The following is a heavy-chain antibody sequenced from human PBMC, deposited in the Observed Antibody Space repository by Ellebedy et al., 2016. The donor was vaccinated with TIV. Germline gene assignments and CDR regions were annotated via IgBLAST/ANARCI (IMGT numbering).Heavy chain of an antibody. CDR1: GFSLSTSGVG. D-gene: IGHD1-26*01. CDR2: IHWNDEK. Sequence: SGPTLVKPTQTLTLTCSFSGFSLSTSGVGVGWIRQPPGKALEWLAVIHWNDEKRYSPSLKTRLTLTKDTSKNQVVLTMTDVDPVDTATYFCTHVDHGNYFNWGQGALVTVSS. V-gene: IGHV2-5*01. J-gene: IGHJ4*02. CDR3: THVDHGNYFN.